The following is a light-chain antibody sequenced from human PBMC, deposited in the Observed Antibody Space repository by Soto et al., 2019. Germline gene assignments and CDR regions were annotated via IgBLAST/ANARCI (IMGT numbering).Light chain of an antibody. Sequence: QSVLTQPPSVSGAPGQRVTISCTGNNSNLGAGYDVHWYQQLPGAAPKLVIFGNRNRPSGVPERFSGSKSGTSASLAIPGLHAEDEADYYCQASDYSLTAFVFCGGTKVTVL. V-gene: IGLV1-40*01. CDR3: QASDYSLTAFV. CDR2: GNR. J-gene: IGLJ3*02. CDR1: NSNLGAGYD.